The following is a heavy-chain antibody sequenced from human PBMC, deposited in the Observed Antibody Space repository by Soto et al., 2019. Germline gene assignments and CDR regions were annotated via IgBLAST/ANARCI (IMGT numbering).Heavy chain of an antibody. J-gene: IGHJ5*02. CDR2: IYSSGGT. CDR1: GFTFSSYA. CDR3: AKTLGPSAIHPFS. D-gene: IGHD2-2*02. V-gene: IGHV3-23*01. Sequence: LRLSCAASGFTFSSYAMTWVRQAPGKGLEWVSSIYSSGGTYYADSVKGRFTISRDDSKNTLYVQMNILRAEDTAVYYCAKTLGPSAIHPFSWGQGTLVTVSS.